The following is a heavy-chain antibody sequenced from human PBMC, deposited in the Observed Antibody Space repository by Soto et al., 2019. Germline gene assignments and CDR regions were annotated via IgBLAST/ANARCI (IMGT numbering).Heavy chain of an antibody. V-gene: IGHV4-4*07. CDR2: ISTSGNT. Sequence: QVQLEESGPGLVKPSETLSLICSVSGASMRNSYWTWIRESAGKGLEWIGRISTSGNTNYNPSLNSRLTMSVDTSKNQVSLKLTSVTAADTAVYYCARGGGVPALGDPWGQGTLITVSS. CDR1: GASMRNSY. CDR3: ARGGGVPALGDP. D-gene: IGHD3-16*01. J-gene: IGHJ5*02.